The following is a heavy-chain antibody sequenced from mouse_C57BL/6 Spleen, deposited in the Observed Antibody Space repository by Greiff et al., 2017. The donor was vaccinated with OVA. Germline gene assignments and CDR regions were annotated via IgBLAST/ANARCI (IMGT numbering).Heavy chain of an antibody. CDR1: GYTFTSYW. D-gene: IGHD3-2*02. CDR3: ARPAQALNYFDY. V-gene: IGHV1-55*01. CDR2: IYPGSGST. J-gene: IGHJ2*01. Sequence: QVQLQQPGAELVKPGASVKMSCKASGYTFTSYWITWVKQRPGQGLEWIGDIYPGSGSTNYNEKFKSKATLTVDTSSSTAYMQRSSLTSEDSAVYYCARPAQALNYFDYWGQGTTLTVSS.